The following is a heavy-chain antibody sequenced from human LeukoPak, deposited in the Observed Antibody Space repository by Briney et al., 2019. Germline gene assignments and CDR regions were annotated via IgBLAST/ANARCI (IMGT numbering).Heavy chain of an antibody. D-gene: IGHD4-23*01. CDR1: GFTFSRYW. CDR2: INEDGSEK. CDR3: ARAVDDDPVDY. Sequence: GGSLRLSCAASGFTFSRYWMNWVRQAPGKGLEWVANINEDGSEKHFVDSVKGRFTISRDNAKNSLYLQMNSLRVEDTAVYYCARAVDDDPVDYCGQGTLVTVSS. J-gene: IGHJ4*02. V-gene: IGHV3-7*04.